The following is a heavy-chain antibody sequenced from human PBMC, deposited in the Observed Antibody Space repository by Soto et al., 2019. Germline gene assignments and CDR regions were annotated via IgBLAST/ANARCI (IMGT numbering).Heavy chain of an antibody. CDR3: ARVRGTAGKRYFDY. Sequence: ASETLSLTCTVSGGSMIAYYWNWMRQPPGKGLQWIGYTYYSGSTTYNPSLKSRVTISVDSSKNQFSLKLDSVTPADTAAYYCARVRGTAGKRYFDYWGPGTLVTVSS. J-gene: IGHJ4*02. D-gene: IGHD6-13*01. CDR1: GGSMIAYY. CDR2: TYYSGST. V-gene: IGHV4-59*01.